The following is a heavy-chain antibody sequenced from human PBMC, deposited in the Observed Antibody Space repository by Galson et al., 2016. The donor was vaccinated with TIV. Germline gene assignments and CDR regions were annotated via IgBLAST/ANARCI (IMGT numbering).Heavy chain of an antibody. CDR3: ARGGSDSDY. Sequence: SLRLSCAVSGFTFSNYWMTWVRQAPGKGLEWVANIKEDGSEKNYVDLVKGRFTISRDSAKNSLYLQMNSVRAEDTAVYYCARGGSDSDYWGQGTLVTVSS. J-gene: IGHJ4*02. CDR2: IKEDGSEK. CDR1: GFTFSNYW. V-gene: IGHV3-7*01. D-gene: IGHD2-21*01.